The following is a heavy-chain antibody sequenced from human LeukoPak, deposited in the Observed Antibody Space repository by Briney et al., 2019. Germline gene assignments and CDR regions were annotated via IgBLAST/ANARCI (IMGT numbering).Heavy chain of an antibody. V-gene: IGHV3-48*03. CDR2: ISSSGSTI. CDR3: ARGTDYGSGVNNWFDP. D-gene: IGHD3-10*01. Sequence: GGSLRLSCAASGFTFSSYEMNWVRQAPGKGLEWVSYISSSGSTIYYADSVKGRFTISRDNAKNSLYLQMNSLRAEDTAVYYCARGTDYGSGVNNWFDPWGQGTLVTVSS. J-gene: IGHJ5*02. CDR1: GFTFSSYE.